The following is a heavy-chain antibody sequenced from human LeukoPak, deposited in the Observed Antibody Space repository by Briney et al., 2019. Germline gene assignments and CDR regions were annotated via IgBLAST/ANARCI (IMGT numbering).Heavy chain of an antibody. V-gene: IGHV3-33*01. CDR2: IWYEGSNK. J-gene: IGHJ4*02. D-gene: IGHD2-15*01. CDR3: ARDPRVYCSGGSCYSENYFDY. CDR1: GFTFSSYG. Sequence: GGSLRLSCAASGFTFSSYGMHWVRQAPGKGLELVAVIWYEGSNKYYADSVKGRFTISRDNSKNTLYLQMNSLRAEDTAVYYCARDPRVYCSGGSCYSENYFDYWGQGTLVTVSS.